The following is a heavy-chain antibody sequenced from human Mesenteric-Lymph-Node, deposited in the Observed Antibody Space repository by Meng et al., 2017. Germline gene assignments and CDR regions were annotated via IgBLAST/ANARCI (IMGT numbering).Heavy chain of an antibody. Sequence: GQLQGSGPGLVKPSGTLSLTCGVSGVSISSSIRWTWVRQGPGKGPVWVSRIDPDGSDPTYADSVKGRFTISRDNARNTLYLQMNSLRTEDSALYYCAKEIPRIAAAANWGQGTLVTVSS. CDR1: GVSISSSIR. CDR2: IDPDGSDP. D-gene: IGHD6-13*01. V-gene: IGHV3-74*03. CDR3: AKEIPRIAAAAN. J-gene: IGHJ4*02.